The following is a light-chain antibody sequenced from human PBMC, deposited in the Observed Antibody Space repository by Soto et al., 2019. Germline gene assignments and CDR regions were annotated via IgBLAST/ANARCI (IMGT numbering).Light chain of an antibody. J-gene: IGKJ2*01. CDR1: QSVRNNY. CDR2: DAS. Sequence: EIVLTQSPGTLSLSPGERASLSCRASQSVRNNYLAWYQQKPGQAPRVLIYDASSRATGIPDRFSGSGSGTDFTLTISRLESEDFGVYYCQRYGSSPPHTFGQGTRLEIK. V-gene: IGKV3-20*01. CDR3: QRYGSSPPHT.